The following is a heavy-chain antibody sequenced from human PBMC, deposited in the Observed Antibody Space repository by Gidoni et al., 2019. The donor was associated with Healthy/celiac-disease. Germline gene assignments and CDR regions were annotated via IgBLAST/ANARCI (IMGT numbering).Heavy chain of an antibody. CDR2: ISWNSGSI. D-gene: IGHD3-16*01. CDR3: AKDTPDRGDY. V-gene: IGHV3-9*01. CDR1: GFTFDDYA. Sequence: EVQLVESGGGLVQPGRSLRLSCAASGFTFDDYAMHWVRQAPGKGLEWVSGISWNSGSIGYADSVKGRFTISRDNAKNSLYLQMNSLRAEDTALYYCAKDTPDRGDYWGQGTLVTVSS. J-gene: IGHJ4*02.